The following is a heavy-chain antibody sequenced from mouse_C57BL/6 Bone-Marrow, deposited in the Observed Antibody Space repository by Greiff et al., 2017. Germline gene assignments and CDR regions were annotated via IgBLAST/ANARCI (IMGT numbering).Heavy chain of an antibody. V-gene: IGHV5-4*01. CDR3: ARDGYPRDY. J-gene: IGHJ4*01. Sequence: EVQLVESGGGLVKPGGSLKLSCAASGFTFSSYAMSWVRQTPEKRLEWVATISDGGSYTYYPDNVKGRFTISRDNAKNNLYLQMSHLKSEDTAMYYCARDGYPRDYWGQGTSVTVSS. CDR2: ISDGGSYT. CDR1: GFTFSSYA. D-gene: IGHD1-2*01.